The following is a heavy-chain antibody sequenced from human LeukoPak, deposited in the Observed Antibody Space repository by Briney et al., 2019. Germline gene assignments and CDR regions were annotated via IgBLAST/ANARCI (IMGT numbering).Heavy chain of an antibody. V-gene: IGHV3-20*04. Sequence: PGGSLRLSCAASGFTFDDYGMSWVRQAPGKGLEGVAGINWNGGSTGYADSVKGRFTISRDNAKNSLYLQMNSLRAEDTALYYCARGISVMITFGGANDYWGQGTLVTVSS. CDR2: INWNGGST. D-gene: IGHD3-16*01. CDR1: GFTFDDYG. CDR3: ARGISVMITFGGANDY. J-gene: IGHJ4*02.